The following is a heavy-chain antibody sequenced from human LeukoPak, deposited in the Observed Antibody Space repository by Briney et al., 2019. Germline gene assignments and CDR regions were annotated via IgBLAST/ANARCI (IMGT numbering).Heavy chain of an antibody. D-gene: IGHD6-13*01. J-gene: IGHJ4*02. CDR2: LSGSGGYT. CDR3: VKCLAAPGTCYFDY. V-gene: IGHV3-23*01. Sequence: GGSLRLSCTASGFTFSSYAMSWVRQAPGKGLEWVSGLSGSGGYTYYAESVRGRFTISRDNSKNTLYLQMNSLRAEDTAVYYCVKCLAAPGTCYFDYWGQGTLVTVSS. CDR1: GFTFSSYA.